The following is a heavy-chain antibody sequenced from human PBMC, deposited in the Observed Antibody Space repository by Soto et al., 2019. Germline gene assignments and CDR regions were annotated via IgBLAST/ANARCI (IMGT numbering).Heavy chain of an antibody. V-gene: IGHV3-23*01. D-gene: IGHD1-7*01. J-gene: IGHJ5*02. CDR3: ARDGITGTNRDWFDP. CDR1: GFAFSSYA. Sequence: EVQLLESGGGLVQPGGSLRLSCTASGFAFSSYAMSWVRQPPGKGLEWVSAISGSGGSTYYADSVKGRFTISGDNSKNTLYLQMSSLRAEDTAVYYCARDGITGTNRDWFDPWGQGTLVTVSS. CDR2: ISGSGGST.